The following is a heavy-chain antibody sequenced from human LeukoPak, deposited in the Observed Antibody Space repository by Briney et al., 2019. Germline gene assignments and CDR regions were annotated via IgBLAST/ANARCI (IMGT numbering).Heavy chain of an antibody. CDR2: IIPIFGTA. CDR1: GGTFSSYA. Sequence: ASVKVSCKASGGTFSSYAISWVRQAPGQGLKWMGGIIPIFGTANYAQKFQGRVTITADESTSTAYMELSSLGSEDTAVYYCASPEGGYSYGYVYWGQGTLVTVSS. D-gene: IGHD5-18*01. CDR3: ASPEGGYSYGYVY. J-gene: IGHJ4*02. V-gene: IGHV1-69*13.